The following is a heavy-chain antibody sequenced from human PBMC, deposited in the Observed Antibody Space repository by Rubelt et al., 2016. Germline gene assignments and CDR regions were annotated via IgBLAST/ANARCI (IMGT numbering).Heavy chain of an antibody. CDR3: GHREGSGTAFAS. V-gene: IGHV2-5*02. CDR1: GFSLSTNGVG. Sequence: QITLKESGPTLVKPTQTLTLTCTFSGFSLSTNGVGVAWIRQPPGKALEWLALIYWDDDKRYSTSLKTRLTVTKDTSTNQVVLTMAIMDPGDTTRDYWGHREGSGTAFASGGQGTLVTVSS. CDR2: IYWDDDK. D-gene: IGHD3-10*01. J-gene: IGHJ1*01.